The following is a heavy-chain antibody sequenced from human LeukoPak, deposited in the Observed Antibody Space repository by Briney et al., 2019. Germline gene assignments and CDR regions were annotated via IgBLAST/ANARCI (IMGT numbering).Heavy chain of an antibody. CDR3: AGGPLLWFGETTPFDY. CDR2: INHSGST. CDR1: GGSISSGGYY. J-gene: IGHJ4*02. V-gene: IGHV4-39*07. Sequence: SETLSLTCTVSGGSISSGGYYWSWIRQPPGKGPEWIGEINHSGSTNYNPSLKSRVTISVDTSKNQFSLKLSSVTAADTAVYYCAGGPLLWFGETTPFDYWGQGTLVTVSS. D-gene: IGHD3-10*01.